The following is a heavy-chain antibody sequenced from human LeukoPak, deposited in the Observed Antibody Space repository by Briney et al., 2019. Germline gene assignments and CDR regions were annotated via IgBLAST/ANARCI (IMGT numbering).Heavy chain of an antibody. CDR1: GGSISSYY. V-gene: IGHV4-59*01. CDR3: ARDYGGNPRPGAFDI. J-gene: IGHJ3*02. CDR2: IYYSRST. D-gene: IGHD4-17*01. Sequence: PSETLSLTCTVSGGSISSYYWSWIRQPPGKGLEWIGYIYYSRSTNYNPSLKSRVTISVDTSKNQFSLKLSSVTAADTAVYYCARDYGGNPRPGAFDIWGQGTMVTVSS.